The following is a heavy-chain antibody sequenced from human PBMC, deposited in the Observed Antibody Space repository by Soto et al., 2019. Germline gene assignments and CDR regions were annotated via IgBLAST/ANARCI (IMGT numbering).Heavy chain of an antibody. Sequence: AGGSLRLSCAASGFTLSNYAMSWVRQAPGKGLEWVSTLSDSGGRTFYADSVKGRFTISRDNSKKTLHLQMNSLRAEDTAVYYCAIYLGSITMVRGVGNFYLDIWGKGTTVTVSS. J-gene: IGHJ6*03. D-gene: IGHD3-10*01. CDR1: GFTLSNYA. CDR3: AIYLGSITMVRGVGNFYLDI. V-gene: IGHV3-23*01. CDR2: LSDSGGRT.